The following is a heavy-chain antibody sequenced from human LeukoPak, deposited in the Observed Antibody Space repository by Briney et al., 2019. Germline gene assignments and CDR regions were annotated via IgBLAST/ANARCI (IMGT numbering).Heavy chain of an antibody. D-gene: IGHD4-23*01. J-gene: IGHJ4*02. CDR2: ISSSSSYI. V-gene: IGHV3-21*01. CDR3: ARGREVTLYYFDY. Sequence: GGSLRLSCAASGFTFSSYSMNWFRRAQGKGLSWFSSISSSSSYIYYADSVKGRFTISRDNAKNSLYLQMNSLRAEDTAVYYCARGREVTLYYFDYWGQGTLVTVSS. CDR1: GFTFSSYS.